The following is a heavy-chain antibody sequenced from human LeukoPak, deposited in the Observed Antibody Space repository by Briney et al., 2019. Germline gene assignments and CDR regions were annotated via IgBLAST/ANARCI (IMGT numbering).Heavy chain of an antibody. CDR1: GYTFTRDW. CDR2: IDPSDSYT. V-gene: IGHV5-10-1*01. D-gene: IGHD2-15*01. CDR3: ARRLQRHFDY. Sequence: GESLKISCKGSGYTFTRDWIAWVRQMPGKGLEWMGRIDPSDSYTNYSPSFQGHVTISVDKSISTAYLQWSSLKASDTAMYYCARRLQRHFDYWGQGTLVTVSS. J-gene: IGHJ4*02.